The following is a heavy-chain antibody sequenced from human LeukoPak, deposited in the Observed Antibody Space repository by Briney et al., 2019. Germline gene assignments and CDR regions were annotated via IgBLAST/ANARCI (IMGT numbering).Heavy chain of an antibody. V-gene: IGHV4-59*08. D-gene: IGHD3-3*01. CDR2: IYYSGST. Sequence: SETLSFTCTVSGGSISSYYWSWMRQPPGKGLEWIGYIYYSGSTNYNPSLKSRVTMSVDTSKNQFSLKLSSVTAADTAVYYCARYYGLNGDYFDYWGQGTLVTVSS. CDR1: GGSISSYY. CDR3: ARYYGLNGDYFDY. J-gene: IGHJ4*02.